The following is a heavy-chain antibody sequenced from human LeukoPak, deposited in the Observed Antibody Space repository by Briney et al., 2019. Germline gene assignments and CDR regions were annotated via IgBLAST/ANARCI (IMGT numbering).Heavy chain of an antibody. CDR2: IYYSGST. CDR3: ARGAMIAAAGTPELVY. D-gene: IGHD6-13*01. J-gene: IGHJ4*02. V-gene: IGHV4-59*12. Sequence: PSETLSLTCTVSGGSISSYYWSWIRQPPGKGLEWIGYIYYSGSTNYNPSLKSRVTISVDTSKNQFSLKLSSVTAADTAVYYCARGAMIAAAGTPELVYWGQGTLVTVSS. CDR1: GGSISSYY.